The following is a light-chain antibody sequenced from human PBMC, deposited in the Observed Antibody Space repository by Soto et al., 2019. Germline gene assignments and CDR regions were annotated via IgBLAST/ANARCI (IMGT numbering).Light chain of an antibody. Sequence: DIQMTQSPSTLSASVGERVTITCRASQSISSWLAWYQQKPGKAPKLLIYDASSLQSGVPSRFSGSGSGTDFTLTISSLQPDAFATYYCQHYNSYSEAFGQGTKVDIK. CDR3: QHYNSYSEA. V-gene: IGKV1-5*01. CDR2: DAS. CDR1: QSISSW. J-gene: IGKJ1*01.